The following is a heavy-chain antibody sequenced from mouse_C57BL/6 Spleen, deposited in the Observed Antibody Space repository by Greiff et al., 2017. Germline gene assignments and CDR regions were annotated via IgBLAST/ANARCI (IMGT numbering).Heavy chain of an antibody. D-gene: IGHD2-1*01. Sequence: VQLQQPGAELVKPGASVKMSCKASGYTFTSYWITWVKQRPGQGLEWIGDIYPGSGSTNYNEKFKSKATLTVDTSSSTAYMQLSSLTSEDSAVYYCARWDGNYLYAMDYWGQGTSVTVSS. CDR3: ARWDGNYLYAMDY. J-gene: IGHJ4*01. V-gene: IGHV1-55*01. CDR1: GYTFTSYW. CDR2: IYPGSGST.